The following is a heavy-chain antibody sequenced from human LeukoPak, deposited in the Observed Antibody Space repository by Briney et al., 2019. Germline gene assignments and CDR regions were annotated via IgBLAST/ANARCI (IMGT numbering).Heavy chain of an antibody. CDR1: GGSFSGYY. CDR3: ARGVTALGFRLRLLRNNWFDP. CDR2: INHSGST. D-gene: IGHD2-15*01. J-gene: IGHJ5*02. V-gene: IGHV4-34*01. Sequence: PSETLSLTCAVYGGSFSGYYWSWIRQPPGKGLEWIGEINHSGSTNYNPSLKSRVTISVDTSKNQFSLKLSSVTAADTAVYYCARGVTALGFRLRLLRNNWFDPWGQGTLVTVSS.